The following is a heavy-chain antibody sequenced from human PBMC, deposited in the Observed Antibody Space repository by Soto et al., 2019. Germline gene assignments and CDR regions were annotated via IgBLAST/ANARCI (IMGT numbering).Heavy chain of an antibody. V-gene: IGHV4-59*02. Sequence: KSSETLSLTCTVSGGSVSAYYFSWIRQPPWKGLEWIGYIYYSGTTNYNPSLKSRVTISVDTSKNQFSLKVNSVTAADTAVYYCARGGHSGYDRSEWFDPWGQRTLVTV. CDR1: GGSVSAYY. J-gene: IGHJ5*02. CDR2: IYYSGTT. D-gene: IGHD5-12*01. CDR3: ARGGHSGYDRSEWFDP.